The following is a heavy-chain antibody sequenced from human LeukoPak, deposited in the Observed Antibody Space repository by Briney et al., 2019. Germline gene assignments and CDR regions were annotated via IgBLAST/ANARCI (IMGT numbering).Heavy chain of an antibody. J-gene: IGHJ4*02. CDR2: IKQDGSEK. Sequence: GGSLRVSCAASGFTFSSYWMSWVRQAPGKGLEWVANIKQDGSEKYYVDSVKGRFTISRDNAKNSLYLQMNSLRAEDTAVYYCARDGQDDFWSGYHFDYWGQGTLVSVSS. D-gene: IGHD3-3*01. CDR3: ARDGQDDFWSGYHFDY. V-gene: IGHV3-7*01. CDR1: GFTFSSYW.